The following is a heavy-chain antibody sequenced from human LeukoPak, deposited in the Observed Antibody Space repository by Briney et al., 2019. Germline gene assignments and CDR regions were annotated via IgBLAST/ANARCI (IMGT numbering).Heavy chain of an antibody. CDR3: ARGGYYGSGNDFRFDP. CDR1: GGSFSGYY. V-gene: IGHV4-34*01. D-gene: IGHD3-10*01. Sequence: PSETLSLTCAVYGGSFSGYYWSWIRQPPGKGLEWIGEINHRGSTNYNPSLKSRVTMSIDTSKNQFSLKLSSVTAADTAIYYCARGGYYGSGNDFRFDPWGQGTLVTVSS. CDR2: INHRGST. J-gene: IGHJ5*02.